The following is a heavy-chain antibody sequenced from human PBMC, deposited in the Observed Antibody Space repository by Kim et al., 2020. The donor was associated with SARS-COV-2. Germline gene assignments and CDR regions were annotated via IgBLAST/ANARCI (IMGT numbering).Heavy chain of an antibody. CDR3: ARGGQAHEFDP. J-gene: IGHJ5*02. CDR2: GT. V-gene: IGHV1-2*02. Sequence: GTNYAQKIQGRVTMTRDTCISTAFMELDRLTSDDTAVYYCARGGQAHEFDPWGQGTLVTVSS.